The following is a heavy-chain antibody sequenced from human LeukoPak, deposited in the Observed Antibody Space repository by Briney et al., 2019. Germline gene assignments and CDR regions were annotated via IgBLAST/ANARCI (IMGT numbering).Heavy chain of an antibody. J-gene: IGHJ4*02. V-gene: IGHV3-48*01. Sequence: GGSLRLSCAASGFTFSSYSMNWVRQAPGKGLEWVSYISSSSSTIYYADSVKGRFTISRDNAKNSLYLRMNSLRAEDTAVYYCARDQGGSYFAFDYWGQGTLVTVSS. D-gene: IGHD1-26*01. CDR2: ISSSSSTI. CDR1: GFTFSSYS. CDR3: ARDQGGSYFAFDY.